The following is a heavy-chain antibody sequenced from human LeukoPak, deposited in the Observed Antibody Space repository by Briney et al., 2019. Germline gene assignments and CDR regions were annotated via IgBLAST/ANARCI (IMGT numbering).Heavy chain of an antibody. Sequence: SETLSLTCTVSGRSINSYYWNWIRQPPGKGLEWIGYIYYNGNTNYNPSLKTRRTISVEYTKNKFFLNLTHVTAAHKPVYYCVRSSGGWFPGDCCGQGTLVTVSS. CDR3: VRSSGGWFPGDC. V-gene: IGHV4-59*01. J-gene: IGHJ4*02. D-gene: IGHD6-19*01. CDR1: GRSINSYY. CDR2: IYYNGNT.